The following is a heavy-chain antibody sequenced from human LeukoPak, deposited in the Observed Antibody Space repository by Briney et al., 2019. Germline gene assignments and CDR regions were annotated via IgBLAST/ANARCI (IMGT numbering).Heavy chain of an antibody. D-gene: IGHD3-16*01. CDR1: GFTFDVYA. J-gene: IGHJ4*02. CDR2: ISWDGGST. Sequence: GGSLRLSCAASGFTFDVYAMHWVRHAPGKGLEWVSLISWDGGSTYYADSVKGRFTISRDNSKNSLYLQMNSLRAEDTALYYCAKDGGDPAGYFDYWGQGTLVTVSS. V-gene: IGHV3-43D*03. CDR3: AKDGGDPAGYFDY.